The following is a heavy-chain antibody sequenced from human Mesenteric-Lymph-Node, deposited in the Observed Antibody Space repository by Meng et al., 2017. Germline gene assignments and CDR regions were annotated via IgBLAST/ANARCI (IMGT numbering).Heavy chain of an antibody. CDR1: NGSISSYY. CDR2: IYYSGTT. CDR3: ARELDYDILTGRAFDI. Sequence: GSLRLSCTVSNGSISSYYWSWIRLPPGKGLEWIGDIYYSGTTRYNPSLKSRVTISVDTSKNQFSLKLSSVTAADTAVYYCARELDYDILTGRAFDIWGQGTMVTVSS. J-gene: IGHJ3*02. V-gene: IGHV4-59*01. D-gene: IGHD3-9*01.